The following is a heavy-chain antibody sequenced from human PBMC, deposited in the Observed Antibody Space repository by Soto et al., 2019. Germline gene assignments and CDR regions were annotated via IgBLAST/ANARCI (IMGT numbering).Heavy chain of an antibody. CDR1: GFTFSNYA. D-gene: IGHD3-10*01. V-gene: IGHV3-23*01. CDR2: ISASVGST. CDR3: AKGGQSYDY. Sequence: VGSLRLSCAASGFTFSNYAMSWVRQAPGKGLEWVSAISASVGSTYYTDSVKGRFTISRDNSKNTLYLQMNSLRAEDTAVYYCAKGGQSYDYWGQGTLVTVSS. J-gene: IGHJ4*02.